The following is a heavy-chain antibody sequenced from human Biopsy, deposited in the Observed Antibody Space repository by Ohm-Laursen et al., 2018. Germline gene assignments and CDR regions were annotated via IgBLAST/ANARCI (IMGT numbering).Heavy chain of an antibody. J-gene: IGHJ6*02. V-gene: IGHV4-4*09. Sequence: GTLSLTCTVSGVSITAYYWSWIRQPPGRGLECIGNIHHSGSTNYNPSLKSRLTISVDTSKNQFSLKLSSVTAADTAVYYCARMDCSGGSCHYYSYGMDVRGQGTTVTVSS. CDR1: GVSITAYY. CDR2: IHHSGST. D-gene: IGHD2-15*01. CDR3: ARMDCSGGSCHYYSYGMDV.